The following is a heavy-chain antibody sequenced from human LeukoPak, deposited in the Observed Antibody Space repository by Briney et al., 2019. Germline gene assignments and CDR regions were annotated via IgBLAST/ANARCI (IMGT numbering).Heavy chain of an antibody. CDR2: INPNSGGT. V-gene: IGHV1-2*06. CDR1: GYTFTGYY. D-gene: IGHD5-24*01. CDR3: TRVEVATNLPDY. J-gene: IGHJ4*02. Sequence: ASVKVSCKASGYTFTGYYMHWVRQAPGQGLEWMGRINPNSGGTNYAQNFQGRVTMTRDTSISTVYMELNRLTSDDTAVYYCTRVEVATNLPDYWGQGTLVTVSS.